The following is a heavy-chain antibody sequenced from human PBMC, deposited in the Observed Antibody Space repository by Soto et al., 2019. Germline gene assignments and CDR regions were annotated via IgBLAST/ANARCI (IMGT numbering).Heavy chain of an antibody. CDR3: AAPRTDGYKVPDPSTYYYYGLDV. Sequence: SVKVSCKASGGSFSTYAISWVLQAPGEGLEWMGGIIPIFGTPNYAQKFQGRVTITADRSTSTAYLELNSLRSEDTAVYYCAAPRTDGYKVPDPSTYYYYGLDVWGQGTTVTVSS. V-gene: IGHV1-69*06. CDR2: IIPIFGTP. D-gene: IGHD5-12*01. J-gene: IGHJ6*02. CDR1: GGSFSTYA.